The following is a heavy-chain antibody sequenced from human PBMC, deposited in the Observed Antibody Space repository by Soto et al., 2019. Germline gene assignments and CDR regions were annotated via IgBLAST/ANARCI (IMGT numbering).Heavy chain of an antibody. V-gene: IGHV4-39*01. CDR3: ARHELAAAGENWFDP. J-gene: IGHJ5*02. D-gene: IGHD6-13*01. CDR2: IYYSGST. Sequence: QLQLQESGPGLVKPSETLSLTCTVSGGSISSSSYYWGWIRQPPGKGLEWIGSIYYSGSTYYNPSLKSRVTISVDTSKNQFSLKLSSVTAADTAVYYCARHELAAAGENWFDPWGQGTLVTVSS. CDR1: GGSISSSSYY.